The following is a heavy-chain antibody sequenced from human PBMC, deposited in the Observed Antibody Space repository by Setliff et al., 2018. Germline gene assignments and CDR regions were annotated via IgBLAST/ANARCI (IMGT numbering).Heavy chain of an antibody. D-gene: IGHD3-10*02. CDR2: FHTGGAT. Sequence: SETLSLTCTVSGASVSGGFYWSWIRQSAGRGLEWIGHFHTGGATDYNLSLKSRVTISLDASKNQFSLNLKSVTAADTAVYYCARGNDVRFDPWGQGTLVTVSS. CDR3: ARGNDVRFDP. V-gene: IGHV4-61*09. CDR1: GASVSGGFY. J-gene: IGHJ5*02.